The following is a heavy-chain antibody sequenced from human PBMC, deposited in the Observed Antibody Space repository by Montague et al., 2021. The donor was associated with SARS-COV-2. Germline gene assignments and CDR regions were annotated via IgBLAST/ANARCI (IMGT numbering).Heavy chain of an antibody. CDR3: ARGIPRPMRWLLVVDDAFDI. V-gene: IGHV4-59*01. CDR2: IYYSGST. Sequence: SETLSLTCTVSGGSTSSYYWSWIRQPPGKGLEWIGYIYYSGSTNYNPSLKSRVTISVDTSKNQFSLKLSSVTAADTAVYYCARGIPRPMRWLLVVDDAFDIWGQGTMVTVSS. D-gene: IGHD3-22*01. J-gene: IGHJ3*02. CDR1: GGSTSSYY.